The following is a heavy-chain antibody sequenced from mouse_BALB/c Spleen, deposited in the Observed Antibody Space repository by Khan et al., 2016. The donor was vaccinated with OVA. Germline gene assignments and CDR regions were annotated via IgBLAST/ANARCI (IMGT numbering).Heavy chain of an antibody. Sequence: EVMLVESGGGLVKPGGSLKVSCAAPGFTFSNYAMSWVRQTPEKRMEWVTSISSGDNTYYPDSVQGRFTISRDNARNILYLQMSSLRSEDTAMYYCARDYWFVYWGQGTLVTVSA. CDR3: ARDYWFVY. CDR1: GFTFSNYA. V-gene: IGHV5-6-5*01. CDR2: ISSGDNT. J-gene: IGHJ3*01.